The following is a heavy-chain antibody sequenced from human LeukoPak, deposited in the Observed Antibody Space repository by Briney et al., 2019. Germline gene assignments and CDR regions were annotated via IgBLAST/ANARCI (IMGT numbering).Heavy chain of an antibody. Sequence: SETLSLTCAVSGGSISSYYWSWIRQPAGKGLEWIGRIYTSGTTNYNPSLKSRVTMSLGTSKNQFSLELSSVTAADTAVYYCARWSSWYGSGWFDPWGQGTLVTASS. V-gene: IGHV4-4*07. CDR3: ARWSSWYGSGWFDP. CDR1: GGSISSYY. CDR2: IYTSGTT. J-gene: IGHJ5*02. D-gene: IGHD6-19*01.